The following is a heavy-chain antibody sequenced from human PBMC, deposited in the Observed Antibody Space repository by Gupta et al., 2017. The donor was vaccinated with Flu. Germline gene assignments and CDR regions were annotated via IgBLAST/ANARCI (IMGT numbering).Heavy chain of an antibody. D-gene: IGHD2-2*01. Sequence: GYYWSWIRQPPGKGLEWIGEINHSGSTNYNPSLKSRVTISVDTSKNQFSLKLSSVTAADTAVYYCASGGYCSSTSCYPHDYWGQGTLVTVSS. CDR3: ASGGYCSSTSCYPHDY. CDR1: GYY. V-gene: IGHV4-34*01. CDR2: INHSGST. J-gene: IGHJ4*02.